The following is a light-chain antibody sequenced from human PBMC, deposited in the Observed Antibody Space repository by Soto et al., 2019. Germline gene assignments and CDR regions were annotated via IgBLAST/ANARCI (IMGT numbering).Light chain of an antibody. CDR3: GADHGSGSNFVRV. Sequence: QPVLTQPPSASASLGASVTLTCTPSSGYSNYKVDWYQQRPGKGPRFVMRVGTGGIVGSKGDGIPDRFSVLGSGLNRYLTIKNIQEEDESDYHCGADHGSGSNFVRVFGTGTKLTVL. CDR2: VGTGGIVG. J-gene: IGLJ1*01. CDR1: SGYSNYK. V-gene: IGLV9-49*01.